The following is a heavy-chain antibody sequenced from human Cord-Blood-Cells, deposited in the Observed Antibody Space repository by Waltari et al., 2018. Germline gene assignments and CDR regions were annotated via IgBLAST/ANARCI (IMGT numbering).Heavy chain of an antibody. Sequence: QVQLQQWGAGLLKPSETLSLTCAVYGGSFSGYYWRWIRQPPGKGLAWIGEINHSGSTNYNPSLKSRVTISVDTSKNQFSLKLSSVTAADTAVYYCARGPRIAAADDWYFDLWGRGTLVTVSS. D-gene: IGHD6-13*01. CDR1: GGSFSGYY. V-gene: IGHV4-34*01. CDR2: INHSGST. CDR3: ARGPRIAAADDWYFDL. J-gene: IGHJ2*01.